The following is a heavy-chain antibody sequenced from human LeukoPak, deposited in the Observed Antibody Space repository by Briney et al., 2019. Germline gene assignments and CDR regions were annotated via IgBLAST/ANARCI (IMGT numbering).Heavy chain of an antibody. CDR3: ARGLIPTFYYDTTGFD. D-gene: IGHD3-22*01. J-gene: IGHJ4*02. CDR1: GFTFDDYG. CDR2: INWNGGST. Sequence: PGGSLRLSCAASGFTFDDYGMSWVRQAPGKGLEWVSGINWNGGSTGYADSVKGRFTISRDNAENSPYLQMNSLRAEDTALYYCARGLIPTFYYDTTGFDWGQGTLVTVSS. V-gene: IGHV3-20*04.